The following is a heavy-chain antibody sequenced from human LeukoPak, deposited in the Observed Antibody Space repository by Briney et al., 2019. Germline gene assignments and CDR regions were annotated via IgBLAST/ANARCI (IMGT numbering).Heavy chain of an antibody. J-gene: IGHJ4*02. V-gene: IGHV3-53*01. CDR1: GFTVSSNY. Sequence: GGSLRLSCAASGFTVSSNYMSWVRQAPGKGLEWVSVIYSGGSTYYADSVKGRFTIFRDNAKNTLNLQMSSLRAEDTAVYYCARYGSGYDLIDYWGQGTLVTVSS. CDR3: ARYGSGYDLIDY. D-gene: IGHD5-12*01. CDR2: IYSGGST.